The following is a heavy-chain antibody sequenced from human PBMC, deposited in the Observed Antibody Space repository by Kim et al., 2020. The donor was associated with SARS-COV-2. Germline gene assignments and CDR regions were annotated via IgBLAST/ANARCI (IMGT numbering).Heavy chain of an antibody. Sequence: GGSLRLSCAASGFTFSSYAMSWVRQAPGKGLEWVSAISGSGGSTYYADSVKGRFTISRDNSKNTLYLQMNSLRAEDTAVYYCASRIAVADSYYYYGMDVWGQGTTVTVSS. D-gene: IGHD6-19*01. CDR3: ASRIAVADSYYYYGMDV. J-gene: IGHJ6*02. CDR1: GFTFSSYA. CDR2: ISGSGGST. V-gene: IGHV3-23*01.